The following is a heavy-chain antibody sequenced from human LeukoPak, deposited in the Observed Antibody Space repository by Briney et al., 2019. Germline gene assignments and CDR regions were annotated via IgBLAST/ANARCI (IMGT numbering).Heavy chain of an antibody. J-gene: IGHJ4*02. V-gene: IGHV3-73*01. D-gene: IGHD6-13*01. Sequence: GGSLRLSCAASGFTFSGSAMHWVRQASGKGLEWVGRIRSKANSYATAYAASVKGRFTISRDDSKNTAYLQMNSLKTEDTAVYYCTRPRGYSSTDDYWGQGTLVTVSS. CDR3: TRPRGYSSTDDY. CDR1: GFTFSGSA. CDR2: IRSKANSYAT.